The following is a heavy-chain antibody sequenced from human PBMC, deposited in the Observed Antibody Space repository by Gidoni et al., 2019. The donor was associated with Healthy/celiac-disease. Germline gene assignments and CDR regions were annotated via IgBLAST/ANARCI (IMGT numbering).Heavy chain of an antibody. Sequence: QVQLQESAPGLVKPSPTMSLTCTVSGSSSSSGGYYWSWIRQHQGKGLEWMGYIYYSGSNYYNPSLKSRVTISVDTSKNQFSLKLSSVTAADTAVYYCARDGGVAAVDYWGQGTLVTVSS. D-gene: IGHD2-15*01. CDR2: IYYSGSN. CDR3: ARDGGVAAVDY. J-gene: IGHJ4*02. V-gene: IGHV4-31*03. CDR1: GSSSSSGGYY.